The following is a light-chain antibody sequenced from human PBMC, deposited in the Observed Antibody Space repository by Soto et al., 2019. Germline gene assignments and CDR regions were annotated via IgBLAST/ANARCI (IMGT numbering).Light chain of an antibody. CDR3: QQFSSYPLT. V-gene: IGKV3-20*01. CDR2: GAS. CDR1: QSVSNNY. J-gene: IGKJ4*01. Sequence: EIVLTQSPGTLSPSPGERATLSCRASQSVSNNYLAWYQQKPGQAPRLLIYGASNRATGIPDRFSGGGSGTDFTLTISRLEPEDFAVYYCQQFSSYPLTFGGGTKGDIK.